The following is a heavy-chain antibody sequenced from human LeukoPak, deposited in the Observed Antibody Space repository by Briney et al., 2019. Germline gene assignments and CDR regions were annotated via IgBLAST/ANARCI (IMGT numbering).Heavy chain of an antibody. CDR3: ARDYGG. J-gene: IGHJ4*02. D-gene: IGHD4-23*01. CDR1: GFTFSSYS. CDR2: ISSSSSYT. V-gene: IGHV3-21*01. Sequence: GGSLRLSCAASGFTFSSYSMNWVRQAPGKGLEWVSSISSSSSYTYYADSVKGRFTISRDNAKNSLYLQMNSLRAEDTAVYYCARDYGGWGQGTLVTVSS.